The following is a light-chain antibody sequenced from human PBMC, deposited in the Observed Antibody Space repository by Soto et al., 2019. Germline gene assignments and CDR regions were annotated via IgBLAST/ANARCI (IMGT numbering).Light chain of an antibody. V-gene: IGLV2-14*01. CDR3: TSYTSSNTYV. J-gene: IGLJ1*01. CDR1: SSDVGYYNY. Sequence: SVLTQPSSVYGSPGQSITISCTGTSSDVGYYNYVSWYQQRPGKAPKLMIYDITTRPSGVSYRFSGSKSGNTASLTISGLQAEDEADYYCTSYTSSNTYVFGTGTKVTVL. CDR2: DIT.